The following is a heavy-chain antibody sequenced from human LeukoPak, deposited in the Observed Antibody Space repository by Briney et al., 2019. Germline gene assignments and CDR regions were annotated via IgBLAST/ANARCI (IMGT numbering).Heavy chain of an antibody. CDR3: VMGTWVRYFDWFDY. V-gene: IGHV3-23*01. D-gene: IGHD3-9*01. CDR1: GFTFSSYA. Sequence: GGSLRLSCAASGFTFSSYAMMWVRQAPGKGLEWVSTISGTGGSTYYADSVKGRFTISKDYSKNTLSLQMNSLGAEDTAVYYCVMGTWVRYFDWFDYWGQGTLVTVSS. J-gene: IGHJ4*02. CDR2: ISGTGGST.